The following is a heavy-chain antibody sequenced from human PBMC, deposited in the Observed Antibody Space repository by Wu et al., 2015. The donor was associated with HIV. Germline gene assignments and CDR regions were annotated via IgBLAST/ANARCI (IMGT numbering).Heavy chain of an antibody. V-gene: IGHV1-2*02. Sequence: QVQLLQSGAEVKKPGASVKVSCKASGYTFTGYYMHWVRQAPGQGLEWMGWINPNSGGTNYAQKFQGRVTMTRDTSINTAYMELSRLRSDDTAVYYCARAGWLDARYYYDSSGLDAFDIWGQGTMVTVSS. CDR3: ARAGWLDARYYYDSSGLDAFDI. CDR2: INPNSGGT. CDR1: GYTFTGYY. J-gene: IGHJ3*02. D-gene: IGHD3-22*01.